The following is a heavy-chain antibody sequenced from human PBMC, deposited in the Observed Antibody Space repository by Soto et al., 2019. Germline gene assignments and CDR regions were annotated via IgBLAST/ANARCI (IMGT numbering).Heavy chain of an antibody. V-gene: IGHV4-59*08. J-gene: IGHJ5*02. CDR2: IYYSRST. D-gene: IGHD6-13*01. CDR3: ARHTPAAGTIDDNWFDP. CDR1: GCSISSYY. Sequence: SETLSLTCTVSGCSISSYYWSWIRQPPGKGLEWIGYIYYSRSTNYNPSIKSRVTISVDKYKNQFSKKLSSVTAADTAVYYCARHTPAAGTIDDNWFDPWGQGTLVTVS.